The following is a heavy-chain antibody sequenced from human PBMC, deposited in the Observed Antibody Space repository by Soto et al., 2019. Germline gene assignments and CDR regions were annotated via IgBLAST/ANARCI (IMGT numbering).Heavy chain of an antibody. CDR3: SYGSSFDY. V-gene: IGHV4-61*01. CDR2: ISHSGRT. J-gene: IGHJ4*02. CDR1: GASLRSGSYY. Sequence: LSETLSLTCTVSGASLRSGSYYWSWIRQPPGKGLEWIGYISHSGRTNYDPSLKSRLTMSVDTSQNQFSLQLNSVTAADTAVYYCSYGSSFDYWGQGTLVTVSS. D-gene: IGHD3-10*01.